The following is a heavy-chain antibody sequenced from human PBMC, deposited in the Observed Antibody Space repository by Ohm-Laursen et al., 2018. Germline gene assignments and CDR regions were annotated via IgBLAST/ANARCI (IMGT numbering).Heavy chain of an antibody. CDR3: ARGLYIVVVTAPPFDP. CDR2: INSDGSST. J-gene: IGHJ5*02. Sequence: SLRLSCSASGFTFSSYWMHWVRQAPGKGLVWVSRINSDGSSTSYADSVKGRFTISRDNTKNTLYLQMNSLRAEDTAVYYCARGLYIVVVTAPPFDPWGQGTLVTVSS. V-gene: IGHV3-74*01. CDR1: GFTFSSYW. D-gene: IGHD2-21*02.